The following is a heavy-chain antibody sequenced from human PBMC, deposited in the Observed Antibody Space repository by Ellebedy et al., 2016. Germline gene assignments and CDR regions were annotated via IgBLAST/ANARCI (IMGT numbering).Heavy chain of an antibody. CDR2: IWYDGSNK. V-gene: IGHV3-33*08. Sequence: GESLKISCAASGFTFSSYGMHWVRQAPGKGLEWVAVIWYDGSNKYYADSVKGRFTISRDNSKNTLYLQMNSLRAEDTAVYYCARDGGGGGVDYWGQGTLVTVSS. CDR3: ARDGGGGGVDY. CDR1: GFTFSSYG. J-gene: IGHJ4*02. D-gene: IGHD3-16*01.